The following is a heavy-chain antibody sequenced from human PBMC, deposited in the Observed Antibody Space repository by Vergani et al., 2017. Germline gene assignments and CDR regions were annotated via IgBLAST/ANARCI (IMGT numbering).Heavy chain of an antibody. CDR1: GYTFTSYA. Sequence: QVQLVQSGSEFKKPGASVKVSCKASGYTFTSYAMNWVRQAPGQGLEWMGWINTNTGNPTYAQGFTGRFVFSLDTSVSTAYLQISSLKAEDTAVYYCARVYCSSTSCYADYYYYGMDVWGQGTTVTVSS. V-gene: IGHV7-4-1*02. CDR2: INTNTGNP. J-gene: IGHJ6*02. D-gene: IGHD2-2*01. CDR3: ARVYCSSTSCYADYYYYGMDV.